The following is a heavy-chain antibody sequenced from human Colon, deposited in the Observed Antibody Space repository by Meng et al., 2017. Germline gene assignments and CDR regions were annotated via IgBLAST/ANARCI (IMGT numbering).Heavy chain of an antibody. J-gene: IGHJ4*02. D-gene: IGHD1-26*01. CDR1: GGSISTGGYY. Sequence: QVQLQEPGPGLVKPSQTLSLTCTVSGGSISTGGYYWSWIRQLPGKGLEWIGYIYYSGSTYYNPSLRSLVSISVDTSKNQFSLRLTSVTAVDTAVYYCARVRRSGDDFDYWGQGTLVTVSS. V-gene: IGHV4-31*01. CDR3: ARVRRSGDDFDY. CDR2: IYYSGST.